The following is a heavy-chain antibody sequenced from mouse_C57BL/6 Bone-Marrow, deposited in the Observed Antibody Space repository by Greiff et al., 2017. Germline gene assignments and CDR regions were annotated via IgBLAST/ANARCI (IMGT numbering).Heavy chain of an antibody. Sequence: VQLQQSGPELVKPGASVKISCKASGYTFTDYYINWVKQRPGQGLEWIGWIFPGSGSTYYNEKFKGKATLTVDKSSSTAYMLLSSLTSEDSAVYFWAREGGYGYDRGYYAMDYWGQGTSVTVSS. J-gene: IGHJ4*01. CDR2: IFPGSGST. V-gene: IGHV1-75*01. CDR3: AREGGYGYDRGYYAMDY. D-gene: IGHD2-2*01. CDR1: GYTFTDYY.